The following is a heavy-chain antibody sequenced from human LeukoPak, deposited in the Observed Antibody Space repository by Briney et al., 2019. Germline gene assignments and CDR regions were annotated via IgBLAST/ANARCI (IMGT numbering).Heavy chain of an antibody. CDR1: GGSFSGYY. D-gene: IGHD3-16*01. CDR2: INHSGST. Sequence: SETLSLTCAVYGGSFSGYYWSWIRQPPGKGLEWIGEINHSGSTNYNPSLKSRVTISVDTSKNQFSLKLSSVIAADTAVYYCARGLGGYWGQGTLVTVSS. J-gene: IGHJ4*02. CDR3: ARGLGGY. V-gene: IGHV4-34*01.